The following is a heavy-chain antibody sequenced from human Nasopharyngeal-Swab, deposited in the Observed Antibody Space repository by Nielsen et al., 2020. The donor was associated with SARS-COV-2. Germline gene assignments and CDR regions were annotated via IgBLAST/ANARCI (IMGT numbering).Heavy chain of an antibody. D-gene: IGHD5-24*01. Sequence: GGSLRLSCSASGFTFSTYVMHWVRQPPGKGLEFVSAIFGKGDEKYYADSVRGRFTISRDNSRATVYLQMSTLRPEDTAVYYCVRDGLNYDYWGQGTLVIVSS. J-gene: IGHJ4*02. CDR3: VRDGLNYDY. CDR2: IFGKGDEK. V-gene: IGHV3-64D*08. CDR1: GFTFSTYV.